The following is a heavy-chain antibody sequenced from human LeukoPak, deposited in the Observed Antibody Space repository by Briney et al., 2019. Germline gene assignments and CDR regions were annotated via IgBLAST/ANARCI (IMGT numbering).Heavy chain of an antibody. CDR3: ARHKAGDSSGCYYFDY. Sequence: SETLSLTCTVSGGSISSSSYYWGWIRQPPGKGLEGIGSIYYSGSTYYNPSLKSRVTISVDTSKNQFSLKLSSVTAADTAVYYCARHKAGDSSGCYYFDYWGQGTLVTVSS. D-gene: IGHD3-22*01. CDR1: GGSISSSSYY. J-gene: IGHJ4*02. CDR2: IYYSGST. V-gene: IGHV4-39*01.